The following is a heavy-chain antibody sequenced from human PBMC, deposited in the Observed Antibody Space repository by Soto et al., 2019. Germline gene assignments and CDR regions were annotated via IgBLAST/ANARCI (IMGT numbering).Heavy chain of an antibody. CDR1: GGSISSSNW. D-gene: IGHD3-10*01. Sequence: SETLSLTCAVSGGSISSSNWWSWVRQPPGKGLEWIGEIYHSGSTNYNPSLKSRVTISVDKSKNQFSLKLSSVTAEDTAVYYCAKDPYALVRGRPYYYGMDVWGQGTTVTVSS. J-gene: IGHJ6*02. V-gene: IGHV4-4*02. CDR3: AKDPYALVRGRPYYYGMDV. CDR2: IYHSGST.